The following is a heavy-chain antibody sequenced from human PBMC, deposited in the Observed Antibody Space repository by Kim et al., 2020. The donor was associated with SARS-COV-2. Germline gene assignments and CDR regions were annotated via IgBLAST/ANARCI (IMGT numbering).Heavy chain of an antibody. D-gene: IGHD3-16*01. J-gene: IGHJ3*02. CDR1: GFSFSDSS. CDR2: IRSKANNYAT. CDR3: ARSPPYYDIYWDAFDI. Sequence: GGSLRLSCAASGFSFSDSSVHWVRQASGRGLEWVGRIRSKANNYATEYAVSVRGRFTMSRDESKNTAYLQMHRLKNEDTALYYCARSPPYYDIYWDAFDIRGRGTMVTGSS. V-gene: IGHV3-73*01.